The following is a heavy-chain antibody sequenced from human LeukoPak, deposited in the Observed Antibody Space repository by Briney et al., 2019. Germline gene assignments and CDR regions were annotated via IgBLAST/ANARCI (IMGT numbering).Heavy chain of an antibody. D-gene: IGHD6-19*01. CDR1: GFNFRNYY. CDR2: ISSSSSAI. V-gene: IGHV3-11*04. Sequence: PGGSLRLSCAASGFNFRNYYMSWTRQAPGKGLEWVAYISSSSSAIFYADSVRDRFTISRDNAKNTLYLQMNSLRAEDTAVYYCARVREEAAVAGYYNFDYWGQGTLVTVAS. J-gene: IGHJ4*02. CDR3: ARVREEAAVAGYYNFDY.